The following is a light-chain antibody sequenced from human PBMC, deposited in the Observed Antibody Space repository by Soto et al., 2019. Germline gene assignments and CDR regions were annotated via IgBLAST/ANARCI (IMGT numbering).Light chain of an antibody. J-gene: IGLJ1*01. CDR1: KIGSKI. Sequence: SYELTHHPSLSVAPGQTAKITCGGDKIGSKIVHWYKQRPGQAPVAVVFDATDRPSGIPDRISASRSGDTATLTIGRVDAGDEADYYCQVWASTAEFFVFGSGTKVTVL. V-gene: IGLV3-21*02. CDR2: DAT. CDR3: QVWASTAEFFV.